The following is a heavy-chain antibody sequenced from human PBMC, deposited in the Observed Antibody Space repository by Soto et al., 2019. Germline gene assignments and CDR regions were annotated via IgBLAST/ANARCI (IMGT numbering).Heavy chain of an antibody. CDR2: INHSGST. CDR3: ARDKIPGLFDY. J-gene: IGHJ4*02. V-gene: IGHV4-34*01. Sequence: PSQTLSLTCAVYGGSFSGYYWTWIRQPPGTGLEWIGEINHSGSTNYNPSLKSRVTISVDTSKNQFSLKLTSVTAADTAVYYCARDKIPGLFDYWGQGNLVTVS. CDR1: GGSFSGYY.